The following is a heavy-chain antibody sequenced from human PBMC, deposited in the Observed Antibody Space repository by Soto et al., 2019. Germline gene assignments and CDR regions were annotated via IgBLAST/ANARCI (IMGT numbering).Heavy chain of an antibody. CDR3: ARASGSYSDY. J-gene: IGHJ4*02. D-gene: IGHD1-26*01. CDR1: GFTFSSHV. CDR2: IRDSGGGT. V-gene: IGHV3-23*01. Sequence: QTGGSLRLSCAASGFTFSSHVMTWARQSTGKGLEWVSTIRDSGGGTSYADSVKGRFTISRDNARDSLYLQMNSLRAEDTAVYYCARASGSYSDYWGQGTLVTVS.